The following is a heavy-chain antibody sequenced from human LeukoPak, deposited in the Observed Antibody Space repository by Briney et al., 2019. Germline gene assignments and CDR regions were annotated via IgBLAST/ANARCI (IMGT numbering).Heavy chain of an antibody. CDR3: ARLNEGPHDYGDYHLDY. Sequence: GESLKISCKGSGYSFTSYWIGWVRQMPGKGLEWMGIIYPGDSDTRYSPSFQGQVTISADKSISTAYLQWSSLKASDTAMYYCARLNEGPHDYGDYHLDYWGQGTLVTVSS. CDR2: IYPGDSDT. CDR1: GYSFTSYW. V-gene: IGHV5-51*01. D-gene: IGHD4-17*01. J-gene: IGHJ4*02.